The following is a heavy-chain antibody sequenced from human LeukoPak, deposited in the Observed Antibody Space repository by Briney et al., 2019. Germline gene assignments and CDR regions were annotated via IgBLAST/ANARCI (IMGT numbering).Heavy chain of an antibody. CDR2: IGSGGDT. V-gene: IGHV3-13*01. D-gene: IGHD3-10*01. Sequence: GGSLRLSCVVSGFTLSNYDMHWVRQTTGKGLEWVSAIGSGGDTFYADSVKGRFTISRENAKNTLYLQMNSLRAEDTAVYYCAPPKYYGYSFDYWGQGTLVTVSS. J-gene: IGHJ4*02. CDR1: GFTLSNYD. CDR3: APPKYYGYSFDY.